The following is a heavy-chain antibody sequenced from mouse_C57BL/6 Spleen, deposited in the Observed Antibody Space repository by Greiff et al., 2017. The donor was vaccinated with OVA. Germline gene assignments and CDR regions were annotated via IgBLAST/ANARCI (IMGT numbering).Heavy chain of an antibody. CDR3: AGGSSYYFDY. D-gene: IGHD1-1*01. Sequence: DVKLQESGPGLVKPSQSLSLTCSVTGYSITSGYYWNWIRQFPGNKLEWMGYISYDGSNNYNPSLKNRISITRDTSKNQFFLKLNSVTTEDTATYYCAGGSSYYFDYWGQGTTLTVSS. V-gene: IGHV3-6*01. J-gene: IGHJ2*01. CDR2: ISYDGSN. CDR1: GYSITSGYY.